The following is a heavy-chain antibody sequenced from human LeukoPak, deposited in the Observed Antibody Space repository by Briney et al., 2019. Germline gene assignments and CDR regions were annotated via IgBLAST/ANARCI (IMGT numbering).Heavy chain of an antibody. D-gene: IGHD1-14*01. CDR2: VNPNSDDT. J-gene: IGHJ4*02. CDR1: GYTFTGYY. V-gene: IGHV1-2*02. CDR3: ARDRSLGFTNSPDFYYFDY. Sequence: ASVKVSCKASGYTFTGYYMHWVRLAPGQGLERMAWVNPNSDDTIYAQKFQDRVTVTRDTSINTAYMALSRLTSDDTAVYYCARDRSLGFTNSPDFYYFDYWGQGTLVTVSS.